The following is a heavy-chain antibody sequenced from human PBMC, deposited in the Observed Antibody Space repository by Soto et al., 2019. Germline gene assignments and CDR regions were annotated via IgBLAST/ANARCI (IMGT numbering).Heavy chain of an antibody. V-gene: IGHV1-58*01. Sequence: SVKVSCKASGFTFTSSAVQWVRQARGQRLEWIGWIVVGSGNTNYAQKFQERVTITRDMSTSTAYMELSSLRSEDTAVYYCAADKGIAAADYYFDYWGQGTLVTVSS. CDR3: AADKGIAAADYYFDY. CDR2: IVVGSGNT. D-gene: IGHD6-13*01. J-gene: IGHJ4*02. CDR1: GFTFTSSA.